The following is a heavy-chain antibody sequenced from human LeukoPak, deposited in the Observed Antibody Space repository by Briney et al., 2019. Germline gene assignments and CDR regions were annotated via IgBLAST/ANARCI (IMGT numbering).Heavy chain of an antibody. V-gene: IGHV3-30*03. D-gene: IGHD3-16*01. CDR1: GFTFSSYG. J-gene: IGHJ6*03. CDR3: ARLGEGRNYDLLYSYYYYMDV. CDR2: ISYDGSNK. Sequence: PGRSLRLSCAASGFTFSSYGMHWVRQAPGKGLEWVAVISYDGSNKYYADSVKGRFTISRDNSNNTLYLQMNSLRAEDTAVYYCARLGEGRNYDLLYSYYYYMDVWGKGTTVTVSS.